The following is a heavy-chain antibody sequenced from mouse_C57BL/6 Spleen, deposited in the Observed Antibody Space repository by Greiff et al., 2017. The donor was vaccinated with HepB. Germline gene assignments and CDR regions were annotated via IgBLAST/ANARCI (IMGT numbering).Heavy chain of an antibody. Sequence: VQLKESGPELVKPGDSVKISCKASGYSFTGYFMNWVMQSHGKSLEWIGRINPYNGDTFYNQKFKGKATLTVDKSSSTAHMELRSLTSEDSAVYYCARSYYGAMDYWGQGTSVTVSS. V-gene: IGHV1-20*01. CDR2: INPYNGDT. CDR3: ARSYYGAMDY. CDR1: GYSFTGYF. D-gene: IGHD1-1*01. J-gene: IGHJ4*01.